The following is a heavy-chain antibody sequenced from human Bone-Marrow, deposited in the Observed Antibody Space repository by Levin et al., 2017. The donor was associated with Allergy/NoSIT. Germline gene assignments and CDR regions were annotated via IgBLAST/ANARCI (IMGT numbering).Heavy chain of an antibody. CDR3: ARDGGFRRYQLLRDAFDI. V-gene: IGHV1-18*01. CDR2: ISAYNGNT. CDR1: GYTFTSYG. J-gene: IGHJ3*02. D-gene: IGHD2-2*01. Sequence: ASVKVSCKASGYTFTSYGISWVRQAPGQGLEWMGWISAYNGNTNYAQKLQGRVTMTTDTSTSTAYMELRSLRSDDTAVYYCARDGGFRRYQLLRDAFDIWGQGTMVTVSS.